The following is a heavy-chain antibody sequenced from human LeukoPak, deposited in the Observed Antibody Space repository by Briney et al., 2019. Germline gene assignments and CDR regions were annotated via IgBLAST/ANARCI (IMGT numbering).Heavy chain of an antibody. Sequence: GGSLRLSCAASGFTFDDYAMHWVRQAPGKGLEWVSLISGDGVTTYYADSVKGRFTISRDNSKNSLYLQMNSLRTEDTALDYCARDTYPDERWLQLPTGYWGQGTLVTVSS. J-gene: IGHJ4*02. D-gene: IGHD5-24*01. CDR3: ARDTYPDERWLQLPTGY. V-gene: IGHV3-43*02. CDR1: GFTFDDYA. CDR2: ISGDGVTT.